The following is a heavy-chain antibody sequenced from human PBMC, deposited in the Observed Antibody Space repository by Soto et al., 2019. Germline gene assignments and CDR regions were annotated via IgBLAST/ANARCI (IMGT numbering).Heavy chain of an antibody. J-gene: IGHJ6*02. Sequence: SETLSLTCAVSGGSISSSNWWSWVRQPPGKGLEWIGEIYHSGSTNYNPSLKSRVTISVDKSKNQFSLKLSSVTAADTAVYYCARDLGYCSSTSCYYYYYYGMDVWGQGTTVT. CDR3: ARDLGYCSSTSCYYYYYYGMDV. V-gene: IGHV4-4*02. CDR2: IYHSGST. CDR1: GGSISSSNW. D-gene: IGHD2-2*01.